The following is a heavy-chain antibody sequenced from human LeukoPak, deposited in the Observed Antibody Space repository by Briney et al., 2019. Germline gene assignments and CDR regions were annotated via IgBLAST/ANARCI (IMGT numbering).Heavy chain of an antibody. CDR1: GYTFTSYY. D-gene: IGHD2-2*01. Sequence: ASVKVSCKASGYTFTSYYMHWVRQATGQGLEWMGWMNPNSGNTGYAQKFQGRVTITRNTSISTAYMELSSLRSEDTAVYYCARGPNLYCSSTSCHLGTRGYYFDYWGQGTLVTVSS. CDR3: ARGPNLYCSSTSCHLGTRGYYFDY. CDR2: MNPNSGNT. V-gene: IGHV1-8*03. J-gene: IGHJ4*02.